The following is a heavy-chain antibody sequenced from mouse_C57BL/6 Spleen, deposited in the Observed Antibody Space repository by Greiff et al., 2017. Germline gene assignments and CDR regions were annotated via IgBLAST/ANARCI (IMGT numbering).Heavy chain of an antibody. Sequence: EVQLMESGGGLVKPGGSLKLSCAASGFTFSDYGMHWVRQAPEKGLEWVAYISSGSSTIYYADTVKGRFTISRDKAKNTLFLQMTSLRSEDTAMYYCARPDGNYVYAMDYWGQGTSVTVSS. CDR1: GFTFSDYG. J-gene: IGHJ4*01. V-gene: IGHV5-17*01. CDR2: ISSGSSTI. D-gene: IGHD2-1*01. CDR3: ARPDGNYVYAMDY.